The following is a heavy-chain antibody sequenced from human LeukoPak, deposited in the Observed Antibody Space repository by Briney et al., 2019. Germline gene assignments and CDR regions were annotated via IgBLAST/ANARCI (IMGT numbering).Heavy chain of an antibody. J-gene: IGHJ4*02. CDR2: ISAYNGNR. CDR1: GYTFTRYG. Sequence: ASVKVSCKASGYTFTRYGISWVRQAPGQGLEWMGWISAYNGNRNYAQKLQGRVTMTTDTSTSTVYMELRSLRSDDTAVYYCARRSGIAVAGAFDYWGQGTLVTVSS. CDR3: ARRSGIAVAGAFDY. V-gene: IGHV1-18*01. D-gene: IGHD6-19*01.